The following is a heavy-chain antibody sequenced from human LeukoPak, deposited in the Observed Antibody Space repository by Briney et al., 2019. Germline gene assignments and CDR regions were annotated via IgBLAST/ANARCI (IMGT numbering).Heavy chain of an antibody. Sequence: SETLSLTCTVSGGSISSYYWSWIRQPPGKGLEWIGYIYYSGSTNYNPSLKSRVTISADTSKNQFSLKLSSVTAADTAVYYCAKDLMRAAPGTIFGHWGQGTLVTVSS. CDR2: IYYSGST. J-gene: IGHJ4*02. CDR3: AKDLMRAAPGTIFGH. CDR1: GGSISSYY. D-gene: IGHD6-13*01. V-gene: IGHV4-59*01.